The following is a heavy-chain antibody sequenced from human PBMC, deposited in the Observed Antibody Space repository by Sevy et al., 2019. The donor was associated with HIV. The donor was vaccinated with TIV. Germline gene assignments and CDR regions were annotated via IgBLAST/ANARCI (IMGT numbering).Heavy chain of an antibody. V-gene: IGHV3-64D*06. CDR3: VKDPDYDFWRGDYGMDV. J-gene: IGHJ6*02. CDR1: GFTFRNYA. D-gene: IGHD3-3*01. CDR2: ISSDGGGT. Sequence: GGSLRLSCSASGFTFRNYAMNWVRQAPGKGLKYVSAISSDGGGTYYADSVRGRFTISRDNSKNTLYLQMRSLRVEDTAVYYCVKDPDYDFWRGDYGMDVWGLGTTVTVSS.